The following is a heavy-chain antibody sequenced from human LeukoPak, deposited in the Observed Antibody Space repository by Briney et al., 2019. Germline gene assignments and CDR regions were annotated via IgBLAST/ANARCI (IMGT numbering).Heavy chain of an antibody. Sequence: PGGSLRLSCAASGFTFGFTFDSYAMTWVRQAPGKGLEWVSTISGRGGSTSYADSVKGRFTISRDNSKNTLYLQMNSLRAEDTAVYYCHIAAAGNDAFDIWGQGTMVTVSS. CDR3: HIAAAGNDAFDI. V-gene: IGHV3-23*01. D-gene: IGHD6-13*01. CDR2: ISGRGGST. J-gene: IGHJ3*02. CDR1: GFTFGFTFDSYA.